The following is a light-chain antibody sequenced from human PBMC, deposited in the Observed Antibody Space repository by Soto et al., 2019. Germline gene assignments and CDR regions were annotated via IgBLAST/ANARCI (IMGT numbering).Light chain of an antibody. CDR1: SSNIGAIYG. Sequence: QAVVTQPPSVSGAPGQRVTISCTGSSSNIGAIYGVHWYQHIPGTAPKLLFYLNGDRPSGVPDRFSASKSVTSASLVISGLQADDEGHYFCQSYDSSLKSVVFGGGTKLTVL. CDR2: LNG. CDR3: QSYDSSLKSVV. V-gene: IGLV1-40*01. J-gene: IGLJ2*01.